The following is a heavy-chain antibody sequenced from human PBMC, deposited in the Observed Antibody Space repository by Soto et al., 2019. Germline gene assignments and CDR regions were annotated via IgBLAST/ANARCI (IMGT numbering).Heavy chain of an antibody. J-gene: IGHJ4*02. CDR1: GFTFSSYA. CDR2: IWYDGTNK. V-gene: IGHV3-33*01. Sequence: QVQLVESGGGVVQPGRSLRLSCAASGFTFSSYAMHWVRQAPGKGLKWVAVIWYDGTNKYYADSVKGRFTISRDNSKNTLYLQMNSLRAEDTGTYYCTRAQSSGNYYCDYWGLGTLVTVSS. D-gene: IGHD1-26*01. CDR3: TRAQSSGNYYCDY.